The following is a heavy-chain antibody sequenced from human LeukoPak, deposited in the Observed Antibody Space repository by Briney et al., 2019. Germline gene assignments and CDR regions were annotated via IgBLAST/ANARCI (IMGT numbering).Heavy chain of an antibody. CDR1: GFRFDDHG. CDR2: INWNGAST. D-gene: IGHD6-19*01. CDR3: AGGDRNGWYFDY. J-gene: IGHJ4*02. V-gene: IGHV3-20*04. Sequence: GGSLRLSCAASGFRFDDHGMSWVRQVPGKGLEWVSGINWNGASTGYGDSVKGRFTISRDNAKNSLSLQMNSLRAEDTALYYCAGGDRNGWYFDYWGQGILVTVSS.